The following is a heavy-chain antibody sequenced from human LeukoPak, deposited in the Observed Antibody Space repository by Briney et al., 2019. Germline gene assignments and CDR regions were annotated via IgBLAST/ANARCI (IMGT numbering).Heavy chain of an antibody. CDR2: IRYDGSNK. CDR1: GFTFSSYG. D-gene: IGHD1-26*01. Sequence: GGSLRLSCAASGFTFSSYGMHWVRQAPGKGLEWVAFIRYDGSNKYYADSVKGRFTISRDNSKNTLYLQMNSLRAEDTAVYYCAKGGARVGATDSHAFDIWGQGTMVTVSS. V-gene: IGHV3-30*02. J-gene: IGHJ3*02. CDR3: AKGGARVGATDSHAFDI.